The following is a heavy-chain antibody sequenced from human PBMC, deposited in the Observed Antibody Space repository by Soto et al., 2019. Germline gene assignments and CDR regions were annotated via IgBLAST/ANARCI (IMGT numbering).Heavy chain of an antibody. CDR1: GRSFSGYY. CDR2: IYYSGST. V-gene: IGHV4-59*01. Sequence: KPSETLSLTCAVYGRSFSGYYWSWIRQPPGKGLEWIGYIYYSGSTNYNPSLKSRVTISVDTSKNQFSLKLSSVTAADTAVYYCARGDYYYYYGMDVWGQGTTVTVSS. J-gene: IGHJ6*02. CDR3: ARGDYYYYYGMDV.